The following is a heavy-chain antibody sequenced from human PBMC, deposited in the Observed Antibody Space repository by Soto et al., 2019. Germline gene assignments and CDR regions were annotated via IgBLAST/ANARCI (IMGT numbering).Heavy chain of an antibody. CDR3: AKDVRFGSSIPDY. J-gene: IGHJ4*02. CDR2: ISGSGGST. CDR1: GFTFSSYA. Sequence: EVQLLESGGGLVQPGGSLRLSCAASGFTFSSYAMSWVRQAPGKGLEWVSAISGSGGSTYYADSVKGRFTISRDNSKSTLYLQMNSLRAEDTAVYYCAKDVRFGSSIPDYWGQGTLVTVSS. D-gene: IGHD3-16*01. V-gene: IGHV3-23*01.